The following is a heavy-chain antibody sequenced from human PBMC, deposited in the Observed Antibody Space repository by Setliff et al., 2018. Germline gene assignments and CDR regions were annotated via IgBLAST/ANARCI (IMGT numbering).Heavy chain of an antibody. V-gene: IGHV1-18*01. CDR2: ISPYYGST. Sequence: ASVKVSCKTSGYSFTVFGISWVRQAPGQGLEWMGWISPYYGSTNYAQKFQGRVTMTTVTSTSTAYMELTSLTSDDTALYYCVRGQGPRTVVAIPFDHWGQGTLVTVSS. D-gene: IGHD3-22*01. J-gene: IGHJ4*02. CDR1: GYSFTVFG. CDR3: VRGQGPRTVVAIPFDH.